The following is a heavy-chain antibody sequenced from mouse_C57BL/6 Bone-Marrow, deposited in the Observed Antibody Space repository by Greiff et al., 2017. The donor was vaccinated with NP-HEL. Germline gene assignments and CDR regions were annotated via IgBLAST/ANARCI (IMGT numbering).Heavy chain of an antibody. J-gene: IGHJ3*01. Sequence: QVHVKQSGAELVRPGTSVKMSCKASGYTFTNYWIGWAKQRPGHGLEWIGDIYPGGGYTNYNEKFKGKATLTADKSSSTAYMQFSSLTSEDSAIYYCARWGTLGAWFAYWGQGTLVTVSA. CDR3: ARWGTLGAWFAY. V-gene: IGHV1-63*01. CDR1: GYTFTNYW. CDR2: IYPGGGYT. D-gene: IGHD4-1*01.